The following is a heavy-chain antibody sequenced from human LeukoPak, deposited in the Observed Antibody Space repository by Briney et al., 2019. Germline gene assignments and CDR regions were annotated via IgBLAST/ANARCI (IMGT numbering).Heavy chain of an antibody. Sequence: SETLSLTCSVSGGSIPPSSATYAWGWVRQPPGKGLEWIGSIYYSGSTNYNPSLKSRVTISVDTSKNQFSLKLSSVTAADTAVYYCARAEDKYYFDYWGQGTLVTVSS. CDR3: ARAEDKYYFDY. J-gene: IGHJ4*02. V-gene: IGHV4-39*07. CDR2: IYYSGST. CDR1: GGSIPPSSATYA.